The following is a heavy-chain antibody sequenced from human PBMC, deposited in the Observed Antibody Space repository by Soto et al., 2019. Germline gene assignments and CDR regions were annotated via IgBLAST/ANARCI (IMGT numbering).Heavy chain of an antibody. V-gene: IGHV3-30-3*01. CDR3: ACHVVVVAATYPNGFDP. D-gene: IGHD2-15*01. CDR1: GFTFSSYA. CDR2: ISYDGSNK. J-gene: IGHJ5*02. Sequence: PGGSLRLSCAAFGFTFSSYAMHRVRQAPGKGLEWVAVISYDGSNKYYADSVKGRFTISRDNYRNTLYLQMNSLRAEDTAVYYCACHVVVVAATYPNGFDPWGQGTLVNVSS.